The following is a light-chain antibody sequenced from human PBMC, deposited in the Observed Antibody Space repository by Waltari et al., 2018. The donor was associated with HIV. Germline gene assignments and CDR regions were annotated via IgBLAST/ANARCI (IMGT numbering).Light chain of an antibody. CDR3: SSDTSGSPPYV. V-gene: IGLV2-18*02. CDR2: EVN. CDR1: TSDVGSYNR. Sequence: QSALTQPPSVSGSPGQSVTLSCTGTTSDVGSYNRVSWYLQAPVTAPKLLIFEVNRRPSGVPDRFSGSRSGNTASLTISGLQAEDEGDYYCSSDTSGSPPYVFGTGTKVTVL. J-gene: IGLJ1*01.